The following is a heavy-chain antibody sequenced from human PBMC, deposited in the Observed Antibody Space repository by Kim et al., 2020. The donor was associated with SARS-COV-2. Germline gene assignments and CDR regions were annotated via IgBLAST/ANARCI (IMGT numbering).Heavy chain of an antibody. V-gene: IGHV3-21*01. Sequence: GGSLRLSCAVSGFTFSSYSMNWVRQAPGKGLEWVSSISSSSSYIYYADSVKGRFTISRDNAKNSLYLQMNSLRAEDTAVYYCARDLANYYGSGSFDYWGQGTLVTVSS. D-gene: IGHD3-10*01. CDR1: GFTFSSYS. CDR3: ARDLANYYGSGSFDY. J-gene: IGHJ4*02. CDR2: ISSSSSYI.